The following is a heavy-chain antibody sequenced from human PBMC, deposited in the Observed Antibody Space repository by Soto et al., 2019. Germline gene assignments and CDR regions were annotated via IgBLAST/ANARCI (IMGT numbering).Heavy chain of an antibody. D-gene: IGHD3-22*01. CDR3: AKDLWLLASGPLSEY. Sequence: GGSLRLSCAASGFTFSSYGMHWVRQAPGKGLEWVAVISYDGSNKYYADSVKGRFTISRDNSKNTLYLQMNSLRAEDTAVYYCAKDLWLLASGPLSEYWGQGT. J-gene: IGHJ4*02. V-gene: IGHV3-30*18. CDR2: ISYDGSNK. CDR1: GFTFSSYG.